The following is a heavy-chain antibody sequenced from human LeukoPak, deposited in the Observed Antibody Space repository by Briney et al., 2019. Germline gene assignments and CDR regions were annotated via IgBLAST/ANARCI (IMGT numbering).Heavy chain of an antibody. Sequence: ASVKVSCKASGYTFTDYYVHCVRQAPGQGLEWLGWINPDSGATNFAQRFQGRVTMTRDTSVNTAHMELNNLRSDDTAVYYCARDLCHGGSCFHFDSWGQGTLVTVSS. CDR2: INPDSGAT. V-gene: IGHV1-2*02. CDR1: GYTFTDYY. D-gene: IGHD2-15*01. J-gene: IGHJ4*02. CDR3: ARDLCHGGSCFHFDS.